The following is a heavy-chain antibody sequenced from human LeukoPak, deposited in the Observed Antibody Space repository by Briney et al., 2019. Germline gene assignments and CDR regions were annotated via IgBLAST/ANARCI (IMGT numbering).Heavy chain of an antibody. CDR2: IWYDGSNK. CDR1: GFTFSSYG. D-gene: IGHD6-13*01. CDR3: ARGAGYSSSWFDY. V-gene: IGHV3-33*08. Sequence: GGSLRLSCAASGFTFSSYGMHWVRQAPGKGLEWVAVIWYDGSNKYYADSVKGRFTISRGNSKNTLYLQMNSLRAEDTAVYYCARGAGYSSSWFDYWGQGTLVTVSS. J-gene: IGHJ4*02.